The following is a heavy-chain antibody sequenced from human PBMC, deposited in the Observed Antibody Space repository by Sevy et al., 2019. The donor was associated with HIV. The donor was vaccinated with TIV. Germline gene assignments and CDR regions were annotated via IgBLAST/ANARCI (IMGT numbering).Heavy chain of an antibody. CDR2: ISSSSSTI. J-gene: IGHJ6*03. V-gene: IGHV3-48*02. CDR3: AREGYYYDSSGYSYYYMDV. Sequence: GGSLRLSCAASGFTFNSYSMNWVRQAPGKGLEWVSYISSSSSTIYNADSVKGRFTFSRDNAKNSLYLQMNSLRDEATAVYYWAREGYYYDSSGYSYYYMDVWGKGTTVTVSS. D-gene: IGHD3-22*01. CDR1: GFTFNSYS.